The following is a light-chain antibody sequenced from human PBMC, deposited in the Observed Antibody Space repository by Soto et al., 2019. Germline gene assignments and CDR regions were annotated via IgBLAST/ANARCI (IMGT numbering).Light chain of an antibody. CDR3: SSYTRANTPFL. CDR1: SSDVGGYNY. Sequence: QSALTQPAPVSGSPGQSITIPCTGTSSDVGGYNYVSWYQHHPGKAPKLMIFDVSYRPSGVSDRFSGSKSGNTASLTISGLQAEDEADYYCSSYTRANTPFLFGTGTKLTVL. J-gene: IGLJ1*01. V-gene: IGLV2-14*01. CDR2: DVS.